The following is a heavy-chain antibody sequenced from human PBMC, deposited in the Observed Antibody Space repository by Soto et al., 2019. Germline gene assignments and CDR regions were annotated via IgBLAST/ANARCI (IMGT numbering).Heavy chain of an antibody. D-gene: IGHD3-22*01. CDR3: PTDSYYDSSGLVSYGMDV. V-gene: IGHV1-24*01. Sequence: EASVKVSCKVSGYTLTELSMHWVRQAPGKGLEWMGGFDAEDGETIYAQKFRGRVTMPEATSTETAYMELSSLRSEDTAVYYCPTDSYYDSSGLVSYGMDVWGQGTTVTVSS. J-gene: IGHJ6*02. CDR1: GYTLTELS. CDR2: FDAEDGET.